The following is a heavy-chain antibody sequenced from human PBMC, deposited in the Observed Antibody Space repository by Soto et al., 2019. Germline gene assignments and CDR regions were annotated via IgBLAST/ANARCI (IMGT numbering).Heavy chain of an antibody. CDR2: ISWNSGSI. CDR3: AKGSGGSAESYYFDY. CDR1: GFTFDDYA. Sequence: EVQLVESGGGLVQPGRSLRLSCAASGFTFDDYAMHWVRQAPGKGLEWVSGISWNSGSIGYADSVKGRFTISRDNAKNSLYLQMNSPRAEDTALYYCAKGSGGSAESYYFDYWGQGTLVTVSS. V-gene: IGHV3-9*01. D-gene: IGHD2-15*01. J-gene: IGHJ4*02.